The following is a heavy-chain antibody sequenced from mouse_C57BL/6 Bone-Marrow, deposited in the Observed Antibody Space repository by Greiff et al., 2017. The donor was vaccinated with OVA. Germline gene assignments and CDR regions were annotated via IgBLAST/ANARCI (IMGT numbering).Heavy chain of an antibody. CDR2: IYPNNGGT. Sequence: EVKLMESGPELVKPGASVKIPCKASGYTFTDYNMDWVKQRHGKSLEWIGDIYPNNGGTNYNQKFKGKATLTVDKSSSTAYMSLRILTTEVTSVYYGASSTYYYINYPFAYWGQGTLVTVSA. CDR1: GYTFTDYN. D-gene: IGHD2-5*01. V-gene: IGHV1-18*01. CDR3: ASSTYYYINYPFAY. J-gene: IGHJ3*01.